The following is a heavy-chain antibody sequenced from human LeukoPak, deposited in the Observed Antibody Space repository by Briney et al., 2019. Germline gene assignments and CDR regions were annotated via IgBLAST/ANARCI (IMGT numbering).Heavy chain of an antibody. CDR1: GFTFSDSA. D-gene: IGHD2-8*01. V-gene: IGHV3-73*01. Sequence: AGGSLRLSCAASGFTFSDSAIHWVRQASGKGLAWIGRIRDKGYGHATAYAASVKGRFTLSRDDSKNTAYLQMNSLKTEDTALYYCTTPNEGNWFDPWGQGTLVTVSS. CDR2: IRDKGYGHAT. J-gene: IGHJ5*02. CDR3: TTPNEGNWFDP.